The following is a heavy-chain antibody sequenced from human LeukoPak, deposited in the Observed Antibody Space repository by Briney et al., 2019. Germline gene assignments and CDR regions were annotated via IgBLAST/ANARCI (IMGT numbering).Heavy chain of an antibody. CDR2: ISSSGSSI. J-gene: IGHJ3*02. V-gene: IGHV3-48*03. CDR3: ARKSYSGTYYRGAFDI. D-gene: IGHD1-26*01. Sequence: PGGSLRLSCAASGFTFSSYEMNWVRQAPGKGLEWVSYISSSGSSIYYADSVKGRLTITRDNAKNSLYLQMNGLRAEDTAVYYCARKSYSGTYYRGAFDIWGQGTMVTVSS. CDR1: GFTFSSYE.